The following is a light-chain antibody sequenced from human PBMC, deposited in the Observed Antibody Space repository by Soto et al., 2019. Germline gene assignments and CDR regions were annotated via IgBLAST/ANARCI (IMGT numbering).Light chain of an antibody. CDR2: KAS. CDR1: KSISSW. Sequence: DIQMTQSPSTLSASVGDRVTTTCRASKSISSWLAWYQQKPGNAPKLLIYKASSLERGVPSRFSGSGSGTEFTLTISSLQPDDFATYYCQQYNSSSRTFGQGTKVDIK. V-gene: IGKV1-5*03. CDR3: QQYNSSSRT. J-gene: IGKJ1*01.